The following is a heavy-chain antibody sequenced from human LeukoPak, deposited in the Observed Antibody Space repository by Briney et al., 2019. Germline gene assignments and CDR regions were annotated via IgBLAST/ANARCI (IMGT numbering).Heavy chain of an antibody. V-gene: IGHV3-30*02. J-gene: IGHJ6*03. CDR2: IRYDGRNK. D-gene: IGHD6-13*01. Sequence: GGSLTLTFAATGCTFSRYGMHWVRQAPSKGLEGVAVIRYDGRNKYYADSVKGRFTISRDNSKNTLYLQMNSLRAEDTAVYYCAKDIEQQLVRFNYYYMDVWGKGTTVTISS. CDR3: AKDIEQQLVRFNYYYMDV. CDR1: GCTFSRYG.